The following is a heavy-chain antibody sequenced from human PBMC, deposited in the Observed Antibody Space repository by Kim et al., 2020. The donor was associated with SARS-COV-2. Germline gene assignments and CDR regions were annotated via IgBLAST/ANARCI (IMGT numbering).Heavy chain of an antibody. D-gene: IGHD6-19*01. Sequence: GGSLRLSCAASGFTFSSYAMSWVRQAPGKGLEWVSAISGSGGSTYYADSVKGRFTISRDNSKNTLYLQMNSLRAEDTAVYYCEGRAVAGFYYGMDVWGQGTTVTVSS. CDR1: GFTFSSYA. CDR3: EGRAVAGFYYGMDV. V-gene: IGHV3-23*01. J-gene: IGHJ6*02. CDR2: ISGSGGST.